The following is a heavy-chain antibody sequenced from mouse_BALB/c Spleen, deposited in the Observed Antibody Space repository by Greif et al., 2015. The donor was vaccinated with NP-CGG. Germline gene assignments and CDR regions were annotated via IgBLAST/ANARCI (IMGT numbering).Heavy chain of an antibody. J-gene: IGHJ4*01. Sequence: EVHLVESGGGLVQPKGSLKLSCAASGFTFNTYAMHWVCQAPGKGLEWVARIRSKSNNYATYYADSVKDRFTISRDDSQSMLYLQMNNLKTEDTAMYYCVRENYGYYAMDYWGQGTSVTVSS. CDR3: VRENYGYYAMDY. D-gene: IGHD1-2*01. CDR1: GFTFNTYA. CDR2: IRSKSNNYAT. V-gene: IGHV10-3*03.